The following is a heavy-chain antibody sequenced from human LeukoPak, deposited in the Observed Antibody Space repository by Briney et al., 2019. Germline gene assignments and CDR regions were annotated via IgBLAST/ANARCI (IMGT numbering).Heavy chain of an antibody. CDR2: IRSKAYGGTT. CDR1: GFTFSNAW. CDR3: TRSSGGDY. V-gene: IGHV3-49*04. J-gene: IGHJ4*02. Sequence: YLRLSCAASGFTFSNAWMSWVRQAPGKGLEWVGFIRSKAYGGTTEYAASVKGRFTISRDDSKSIADLQMNSLKTEDTSVYYCTRSSGGDYLGQGTLVTVSS. D-gene: IGHD6-19*01.